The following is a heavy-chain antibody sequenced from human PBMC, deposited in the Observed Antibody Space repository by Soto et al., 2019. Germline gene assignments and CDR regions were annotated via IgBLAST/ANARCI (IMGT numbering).Heavy chain of an antibody. CDR2: INPSGGIT. CDR1: GYTLTSYY. V-gene: IGHV1-46*01. J-gene: IGHJ6*02. Sequence: ASVKVSCKASGYTLTSYYLHWVRQAPGQGPEWMGIINPSGGITNDAQKFQDRVTMTSDTSTSAVYMELSSLRSDDTAVYYCARGISTTRYYYYSGMDVWGQGTTVTV. D-gene: IGHD2-2*01. CDR3: ARGISTTRYYYYSGMDV.